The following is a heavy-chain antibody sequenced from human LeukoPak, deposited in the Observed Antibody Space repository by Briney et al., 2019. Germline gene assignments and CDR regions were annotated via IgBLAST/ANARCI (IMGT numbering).Heavy chain of an antibody. CDR3: AKFVGATTLVDY. CDR2: ISGSGGST. Sequence: GGSLRLSCAASGFTVSSNYMSWVRQAPGKGLEWVSAISGSGGSTYYADSVKGRFTISRDNSKNTLYLQMNSLRAEDTAVYYCAKFVGATTLVDYWGQGTLVTVSS. CDR1: GFTVSSNY. D-gene: IGHD1-26*01. V-gene: IGHV3-23*01. J-gene: IGHJ4*02.